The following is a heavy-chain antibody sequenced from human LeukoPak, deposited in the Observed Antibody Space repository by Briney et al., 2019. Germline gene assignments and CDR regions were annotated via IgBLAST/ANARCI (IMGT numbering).Heavy chain of an antibody. Sequence: GGSLGLSCTASGFTISTYWMSWVRQAPGEVLAWVANINQDGSKKYYVDSVKGRFTISRDNAKKSLYLQMNSLRAEDTAVYYCVRDRYNYGDYPFDYWGQGALVTVSS. CDR3: VRDRYNYGDYPFDY. D-gene: IGHD4-17*01. CDR2: INQDGSKK. CDR1: GFTISTYW. V-gene: IGHV3-7*03. J-gene: IGHJ4*02.